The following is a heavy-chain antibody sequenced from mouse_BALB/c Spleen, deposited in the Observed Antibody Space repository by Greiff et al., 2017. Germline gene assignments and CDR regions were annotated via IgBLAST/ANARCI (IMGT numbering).Heavy chain of an antibody. V-gene: IGHV5-6-5*01. D-gene: IGHD1-1*01. CDR1: GFTFSSYA. Sequence: EVKLVESGGGLVKPGGSLKLSCAASGFTFSSYAMSWVRQTPEKRLEWVASISSGGSTYYPDSVKGRFTISRDNARNILYLQMSSLRSEDTAMYYCARDYYGSSYAWYFDVWGAGTTVTVSS. CDR2: ISSGGST. J-gene: IGHJ1*01. CDR3: ARDYYGSSYAWYFDV.